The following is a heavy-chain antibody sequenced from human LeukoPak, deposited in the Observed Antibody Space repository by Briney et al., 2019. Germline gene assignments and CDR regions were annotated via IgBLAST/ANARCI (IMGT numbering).Heavy chain of an antibody. CDR1: GGSVSSGAYY. V-gene: IGHV4-61*08. CDR2: IYYSGST. Sequence: SETLSLTCTVSGGSVSSGAYYWSWIRQPPGKGLEWIGYIYYSGSTNYNPSLKSRVTISVDTSKNQFSLKLSSVTAADTAVYYCARALYDSSGYYYAGFFDYWGQGTLVTVSS. J-gene: IGHJ4*02. D-gene: IGHD3-22*01. CDR3: ARALYDSSGYYYAGFFDY.